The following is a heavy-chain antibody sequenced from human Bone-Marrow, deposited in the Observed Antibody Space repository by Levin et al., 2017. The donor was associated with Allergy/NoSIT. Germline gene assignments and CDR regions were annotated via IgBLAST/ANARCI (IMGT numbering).Heavy chain of an antibody. D-gene: IGHD3-10*01. CDR1: GGSISSSSYY. J-gene: IGHJ3*02. Sequence: SETLSLTCTVSGGSISSSSYYWGWIRQPPGKGLEWIGSIYYSGSTYYNPSLKSRVTISVDTSKNQFSLKLSSVTAADTAVYYCASPAPDRGVSDAFDIWGQGTMVTVSS. V-gene: IGHV4-39*01. CDR2: IYYSGST. CDR3: ASPAPDRGVSDAFDI.